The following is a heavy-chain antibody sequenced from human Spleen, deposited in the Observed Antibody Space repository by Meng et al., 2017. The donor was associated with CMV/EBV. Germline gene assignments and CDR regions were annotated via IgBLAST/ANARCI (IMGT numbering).Heavy chain of an antibody. V-gene: IGHV1-2*02. CDR3: ASGMYSSSGIGMDV. J-gene: IGHJ6*02. Sequence: ASVKVSCKASGYTFTAYYIHWVRQAPGQGLEWMGWVNPNSGDTNYAQKFQGRVTMTRDTSISTAYMELSRLRSDDTAVYYCASGMYSSSGIGMDVWGQGTTVTVS. D-gene: IGHD6-6*01. CDR1: GYTFTAYY. CDR2: VNPNSGDT.